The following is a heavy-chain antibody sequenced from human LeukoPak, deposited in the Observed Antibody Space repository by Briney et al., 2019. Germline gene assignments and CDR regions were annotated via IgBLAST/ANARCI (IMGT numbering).Heavy chain of an antibody. CDR3: ARHESIVVVVAARGFDS. J-gene: IGHJ4*02. CDR2: IYYTGST. Sequence: PSETLSLTCTVSVGSISSSSHYWGWIRQPPGKGLELIGSIYYTGSTSYNPSLKSRVTISVDTSKNQFSLKLSSVTAADTAVYYCARHESIVVVVAARGFDSWGQGTLVTVSS. D-gene: IGHD2-15*01. CDR1: VGSISSSSHY. V-gene: IGHV4-39*01.